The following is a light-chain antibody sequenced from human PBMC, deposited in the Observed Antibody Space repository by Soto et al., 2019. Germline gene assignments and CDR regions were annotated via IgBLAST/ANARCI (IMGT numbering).Light chain of an antibody. J-gene: IGLJ2*01. V-gene: IGLV1-51*02. Sequence: QSVLTQPPSVSAAPGQKVTISCSGSSSNIGKNYVSWYQQFPGTAPKLLIYENNKRPSGVPDRFSASKSGTSATLGITGLQTGDEADYDCESGSETGDGGLTVVFGGGTKVTVL. CDR2: ENN. CDR1: SSNIGKNY. CDR3: ESGSETGDGGLTVV.